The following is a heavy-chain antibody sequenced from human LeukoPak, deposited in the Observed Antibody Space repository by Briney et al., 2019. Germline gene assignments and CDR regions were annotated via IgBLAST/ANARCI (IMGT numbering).Heavy chain of an antibody. Sequence: SETLSLTCTVSDGSISSYYWSWIRQPPGKGLEWIGYIYYSGSANYNPSLKSRVTISVDTSKNQFSLKLSSVTAADTAVYYCARVNPYYDSSGYYYFDYWGQGTLVTVSS. CDR3: ARVNPYYDSSGYYYFDY. D-gene: IGHD3-22*01. CDR2: IYYSGSA. J-gene: IGHJ4*02. CDR1: DGSISSYY. V-gene: IGHV4-59*01.